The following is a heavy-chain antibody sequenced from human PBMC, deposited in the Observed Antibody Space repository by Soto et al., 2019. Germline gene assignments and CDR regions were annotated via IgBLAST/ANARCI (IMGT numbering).Heavy chain of an antibody. V-gene: IGHV3-23*01. CDR3: AKDLGYCSGGSCPDAFDI. CDR2: ISGSGGST. D-gene: IGHD2-15*01. Sequence: EVQLLESGGGLVQPGGSLRLSCAASGFPFSTSAMNWVRQAPGKGLEWVSAISGSGGSTYYADSVKGRFTISRDNSKNTMYLQMNSLRAEDTAVYYCAKDLGYCSGGSCPDAFDIWGQGAMVTVSS. J-gene: IGHJ3*02. CDR1: GFPFSTSA.